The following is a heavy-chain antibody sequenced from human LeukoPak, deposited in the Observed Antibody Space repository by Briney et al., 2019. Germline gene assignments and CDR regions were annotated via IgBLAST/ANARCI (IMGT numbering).Heavy chain of an antibody. CDR2: ISDDGGNK. CDR1: GFTFNIFD. J-gene: IGHJ4*02. V-gene: IGHV3-30-3*01. CDR3: AGEPWSSCTSIMCPVDF. D-gene: IGHD2-8*01. Sequence: GGSLRLSCAASGFTFNIFDLHWVRQAPGKGLEWVAFISDDGGNKYYADSVKGRFTISRDNSKNTLYLQMNTLRAEDTAVYYCAGEPWSSCTSIMCPVDFWGQGTLVTDSS.